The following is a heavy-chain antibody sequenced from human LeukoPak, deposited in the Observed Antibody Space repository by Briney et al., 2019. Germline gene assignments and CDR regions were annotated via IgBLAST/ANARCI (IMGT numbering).Heavy chain of an antibody. V-gene: IGHV3-21*01. D-gene: IGHD3-22*01. Sequence: GGSLRLSCAASGFTFSSYSMNWVRQAPGKGLEWVSSISSSSSYIYYADSVKGRFTISRDNAKNSLYLQMNSLRAEDTAVYYCATYHPNYYDSSGYYPYYYMGVWGKGTTVTVSS. CDR2: ISSSSSYI. J-gene: IGHJ6*03. CDR1: GFTFSSYS. CDR3: ATYHPNYYDSSGYYPYYYMGV.